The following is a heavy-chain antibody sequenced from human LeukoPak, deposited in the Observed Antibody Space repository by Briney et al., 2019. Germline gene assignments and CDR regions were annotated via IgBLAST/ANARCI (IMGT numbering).Heavy chain of an antibody. J-gene: IGHJ5*02. V-gene: IGHV4-59*08. CDR2: IYYSGST. CDR1: GGSISSYY. D-gene: IGHD3-16*02. Sequence: SETLSLTCTVSGGSISSYYWSWIRQPPGKGLEWLGYIYYSGSTNYNPSLKSRVTISVDTSKNQFSLKLSSVTAADTAVYYCARHLGSTMITFGGVIGTPWFDPWGQGTLVTVSS. CDR3: ARHLGSTMITFGGVIGTPWFDP.